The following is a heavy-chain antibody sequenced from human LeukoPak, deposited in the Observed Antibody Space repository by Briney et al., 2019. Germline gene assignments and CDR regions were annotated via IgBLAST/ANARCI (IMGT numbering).Heavy chain of an antibody. CDR1: GGSISSSSYY. CDR2: IYYSGST. D-gene: IGHD6-19*01. J-gene: IGHJ5*02. Sequence: PSETLSLTCTVSGGSISSSSYYWGWIRQPPGKGLEWIGSIYYSGSTYYNPSLKSRVTISVDTSKNQFSLKLSSVTAADTAVYYCARRVQWLAYNWFDPWGQGTLVTVSS. CDR3: ARRVQWLAYNWFDP. V-gene: IGHV4-39*07.